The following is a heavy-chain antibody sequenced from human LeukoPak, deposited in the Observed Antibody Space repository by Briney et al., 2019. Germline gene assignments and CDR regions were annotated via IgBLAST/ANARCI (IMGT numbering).Heavy chain of an antibody. J-gene: IGHJ4*02. CDR1: GFSFSNAW. Sequence: GGSLRLSSAASGFSFSNAWMTWVRQAPGKGLGWVGRIKSRTDAGTTEYAAPVKGRFTISRDDSKNTLYLQMNSLKIEDTAVYYCTTDLGITMIRGVIVYWGQGTLVTVSS. CDR2: IKSRTDAGTT. D-gene: IGHD3-10*01. CDR3: TTDLGITMIRGVIVY. V-gene: IGHV3-15*01.